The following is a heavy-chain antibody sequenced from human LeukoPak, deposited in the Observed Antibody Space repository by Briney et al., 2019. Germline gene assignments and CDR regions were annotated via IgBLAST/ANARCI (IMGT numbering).Heavy chain of an antibody. D-gene: IGHD3-22*01. CDR3: ARRGYDGSGYYHFDH. J-gene: IGHJ4*02. CDR1: GYTFTGYY. Sequence: ASVKVSCKTSGYTFTGYYLHLVRQAPGQGLEWMGWINPNSGGTSFAQKFQGRVTMTGDSSISTAYMELSRLRSDDTAVYYCARRGYDGSGYYHFDHWGQGTLVTVSS. CDR2: INPNSGGT. V-gene: IGHV1-2*02.